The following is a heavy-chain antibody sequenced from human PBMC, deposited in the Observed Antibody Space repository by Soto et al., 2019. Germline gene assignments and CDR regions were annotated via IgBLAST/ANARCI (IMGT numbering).Heavy chain of an antibody. CDR3: ARDLTPGLVDH. CDR1: GYTFTSYG. CDR2: ISAYNGNT. Sequence: QVKLVQSGAEVKKPGASVKVSCKASGYTFTSYGISWVRQAPGQGLEWMGWISAYNGNTKYAQKLQGRVTVTTDTSTSTAYMELRSLTSDDTAVYYCARDLTPGLVDHWGQGTLVTVSS. D-gene: IGHD3-9*01. V-gene: IGHV1-18*01. J-gene: IGHJ4*02.